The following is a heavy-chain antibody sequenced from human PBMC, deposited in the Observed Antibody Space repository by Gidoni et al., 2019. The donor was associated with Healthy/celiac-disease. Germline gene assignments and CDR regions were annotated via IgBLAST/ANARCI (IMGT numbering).Heavy chain of an antibody. D-gene: IGHD1-26*01. CDR1: GFTFSSYR. J-gene: IGHJ6*02. CDR2: ISSSSSYI. Sequence: EVQLVESGGGLVKPGGSLRLSCAASGFTFSSYRMNWVRQAPGKGLEWVSSISSSSSYIYYADSVKGRFTISRDNAKNSLYLQMNSLRAEDTAVYYCARGQWELLGGYYYYGMDVWGQGTTVTVSS. CDR3: ARGQWELLGGYYYYGMDV. V-gene: IGHV3-21*01.